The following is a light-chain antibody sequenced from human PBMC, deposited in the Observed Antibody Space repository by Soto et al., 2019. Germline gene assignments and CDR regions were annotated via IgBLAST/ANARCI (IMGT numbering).Light chain of an antibody. CDR3: QSYDSSLSALYV. CDR2: GNS. CDR1: SSNIGAGYD. Sequence: QPVLTQPPSVTGAPGQRVTISNTGSSSNIGAGYDVHWYQQLPGTAPKLLIYGNSNRPSGVPDRFSGSKSGTSASLAITGLQAEDEADHYCQSYDSSLSALYVFGTGTKVTVL. V-gene: IGLV1-40*01. J-gene: IGLJ1*01.